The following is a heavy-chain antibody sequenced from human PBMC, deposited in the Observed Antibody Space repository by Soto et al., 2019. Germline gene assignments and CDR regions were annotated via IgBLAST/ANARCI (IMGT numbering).Heavy chain of an antibody. J-gene: IGHJ4*02. D-gene: IGHD6-6*01. V-gene: IGHV3-48*01. Sequence: GGSLRLSCAASGFTFSSYSMDWVRQAPGKGLEWVSYISSSSSTIYYADSVKGRFTISRDNAKNSLYLQMNSLRAEDTAVYYCARDIDASSSSSSHYWGQGTLVTLSS. CDR1: GFTFSSYS. CDR3: ARDIDASSSSSSHY. CDR2: ISSSSSTI.